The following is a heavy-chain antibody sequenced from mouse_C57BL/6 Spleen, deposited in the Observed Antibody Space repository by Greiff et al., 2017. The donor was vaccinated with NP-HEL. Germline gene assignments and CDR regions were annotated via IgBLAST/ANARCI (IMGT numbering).Heavy chain of an antibody. V-gene: IGHV1-54*01. J-gene: IGHJ2*01. CDR2: INPGSGGT. Sequence: QVQLQQSGAELVRPGPSVKVSCKASGYAFTNYLIEWVKQRPGQGLEWIGVINPGSGGTNYNEKFKGKATLTADKSSSTAYMQLSSLTSEDSAVYFCAREPGTGYYFDYWGQGTTLTVSS. D-gene: IGHD4-1*01. CDR3: AREPGTGYYFDY. CDR1: GYAFTNYL.